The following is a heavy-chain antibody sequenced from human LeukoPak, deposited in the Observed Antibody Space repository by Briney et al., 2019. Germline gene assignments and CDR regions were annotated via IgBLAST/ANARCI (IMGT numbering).Heavy chain of an antibody. CDR1: GYGFSAYY. CDR2: LNPQTGDT. J-gene: IGHJ5*02. D-gene: IGHD3-10*01. Sequence: ASVKVSCSASGYGFSAYYMPWVRQAPGQGLGWMGWLNPQTGDTHFAQKFQGRVTMTRDTSISTAYMELSRLRSDDTAVYYCARGRNTMVRNNWFDPWGQGTLVTVSS. V-gene: IGHV1-2*02. CDR3: ARGRNTMVRNNWFDP.